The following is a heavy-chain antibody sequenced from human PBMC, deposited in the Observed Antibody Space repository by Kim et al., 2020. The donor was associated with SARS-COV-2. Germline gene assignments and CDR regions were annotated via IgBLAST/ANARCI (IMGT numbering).Heavy chain of an antibody. J-gene: IGHJ6*02. V-gene: IGHV3-23*01. CDR1: GFTYSNYV. CDR2: IRDGGGNT. CDR3: AKYCSSGSCFYYFGMDV. D-gene: IGHD2-15*01. Sequence: GGSLRLSCAASGFTYSNYVMSWVRQAPGKGLEWVSGIRDGGGNTYYADSVKGRFTISRDNSKNTLYLQMNNLRAEDTAIYYCAKYCSSGSCFYYFGMDVWGQGTTVTVSS.